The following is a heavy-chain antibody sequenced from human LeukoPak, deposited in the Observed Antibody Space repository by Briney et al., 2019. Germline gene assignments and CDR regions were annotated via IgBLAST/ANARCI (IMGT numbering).Heavy chain of an antibody. CDR3: ARGLSRGAHDKKFGGYYYYGMDV. CDR1: GFTFSSYS. Sequence: GGSLRLSCAASGFTFSSYSMNWVRQAPGKGLEWVSSISSSSSYINYADSVKGRFTISRDNAKNSLYLQMNSLRAEDTAVYYCARGLSRGAHDKKFGGYYYYGMDVWGKGTTVTVSS. V-gene: IGHV3-21*01. J-gene: IGHJ6*04. D-gene: IGHD6-6*01. CDR2: ISSSSSYI.